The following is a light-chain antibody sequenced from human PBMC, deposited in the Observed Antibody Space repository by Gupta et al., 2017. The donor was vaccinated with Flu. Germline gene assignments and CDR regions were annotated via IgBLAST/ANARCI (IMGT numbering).Light chain of an antibody. Sequence: QSALTQPRSVSGSLGQSVTISCTGSSSDVGGYNYVSWYLQHPGKAPKLLIYDVTKRPSGVPDLFSGSTSGNTASLTISGLQAEDEADFYCYSYADNNLSVFGTGTKVTVL. CDR2: DVT. J-gene: IGLJ1*01. CDR3: YSYADNNLSV. V-gene: IGLV2-11*01. CDR1: SSDVGGYNY.